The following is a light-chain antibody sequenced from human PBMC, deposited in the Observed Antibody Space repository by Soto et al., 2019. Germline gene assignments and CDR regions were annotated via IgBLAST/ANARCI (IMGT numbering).Light chain of an antibody. J-gene: IGLJ1*01. CDR1: RSDIGSNY. CDR3: TSWRGSLNGHV. Sequence: QSALTQPPSASGTPGQRVTFSGSGSRSDIGSNYVFWYQQLPGMAPKLLIYRNSQRPSGVPDRFSGSKSGTSASLAISGLRSEHQADYYCTSWRGSLNGHVFGTGTKVTDL. CDR2: RNS. V-gene: IGLV1-47*01.